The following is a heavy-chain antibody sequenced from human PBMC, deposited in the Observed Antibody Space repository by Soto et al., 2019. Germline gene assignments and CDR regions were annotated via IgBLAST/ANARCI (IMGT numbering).Heavy chain of an antibody. CDR1: GWSLSGYY. J-gene: IGHJ4*02. CDR2: INQSGNT. Sequence: SETPSLTCPLNGWSLSGYYWRWVRPPPGRGLEWIGEINQSGNTNYHSSLKSRVSISVDTSKNQLSLSLPSVTAADTAVYFCARGVVATTRLFDSWGQGALVTVSS. CDR3: ARGVVATTRLFDS. D-gene: IGHD5-12*01. V-gene: IGHV4-34*01.